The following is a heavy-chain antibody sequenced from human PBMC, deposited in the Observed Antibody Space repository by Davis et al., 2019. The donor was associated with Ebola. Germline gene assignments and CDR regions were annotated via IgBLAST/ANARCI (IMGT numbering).Heavy chain of an antibody. V-gene: IGHV5-51*01. J-gene: IGHJ5*02. CDR1: GYSFANYW. Sequence: GESLKISCKGAGYSFANYWIGWVRQMPGKGLEWMGVIYPRDSDTRYSPSFQGQVTISVDKSINTAYLQWSSLKASDTAMYYCARQHSIFGVGLGGWLDPWGQGTLVTVSS. CDR2: IYPRDSDT. D-gene: IGHD3-3*01. CDR3: ARQHSIFGVGLGGWLDP.